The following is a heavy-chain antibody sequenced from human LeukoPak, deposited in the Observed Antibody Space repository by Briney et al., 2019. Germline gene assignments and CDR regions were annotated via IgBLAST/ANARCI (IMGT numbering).Heavy chain of an antibody. CDR1: GFTFSSYW. Sequence: GGSLRLSCVASGFTFSSYWMHWVRQAPGKGLVWVSRINSDGSSTSYADSVEGRFTTSRDNAKNTLYLQVNSLRAEDTAVYYCARDRIRGDYWGQGTLVTVSS. CDR2: INSDGSST. D-gene: IGHD1-14*01. J-gene: IGHJ4*02. V-gene: IGHV3-74*01. CDR3: ARDRIRGDY.